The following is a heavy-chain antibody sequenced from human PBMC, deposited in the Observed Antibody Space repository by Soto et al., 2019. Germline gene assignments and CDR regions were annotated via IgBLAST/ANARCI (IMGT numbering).Heavy chain of an antibody. J-gene: IGHJ4*02. D-gene: IGHD5-18*01. Sequence: SETLSLTCTVSGGSISGSSYYWGWIRQPPGKGLERIGSIYYSGSTYYNPSLKSRVTISVDTSKNQFSLKLSSVTAADTAVYYCARLGAMVRLFDYWGQGTLVTVSS. CDR1: GGSISGSSYY. V-gene: IGHV4-39*01. CDR2: IYYSGST. CDR3: ARLGAMVRLFDY.